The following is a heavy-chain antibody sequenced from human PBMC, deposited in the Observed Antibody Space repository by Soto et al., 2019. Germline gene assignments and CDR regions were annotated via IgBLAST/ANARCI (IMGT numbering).Heavy chain of an antibody. CDR2: INGSGDKT. Sequence: EVQVLESGGGLVQPGGSLRLSCVVSGFTFSTNAMSWVRQAPGKGLEWVSAINGSGDKTYYADSVKGRFTISRDNSKNTLYLQMNSLRAEDTALYYCTKDPLYYDGLFDPWGQGTLVTVSS. CDR3: TKDPLYYDGLFDP. CDR1: GFTFSTNA. D-gene: IGHD3-22*01. J-gene: IGHJ5*02. V-gene: IGHV3-23*01.